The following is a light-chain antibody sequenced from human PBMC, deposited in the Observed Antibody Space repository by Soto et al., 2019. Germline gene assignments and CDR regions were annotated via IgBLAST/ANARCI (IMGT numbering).Light chain of an antibody. J-gene: IGKJ5*01. V-gene: IGKV1D-16*01. CDR1: QGIAKS. CDR2: AAS. CDR3: QQYMSYPIT. Sequence: DIQMTESPSSLSASVGDRFTIXXRASQGIAKSLAWYQQKPEKAPKXVIYAASNLQSGVPSRFSGSGSGTEFTLTISSLQPEDFATYYCQQYMSYPITFGQGTRLEI.